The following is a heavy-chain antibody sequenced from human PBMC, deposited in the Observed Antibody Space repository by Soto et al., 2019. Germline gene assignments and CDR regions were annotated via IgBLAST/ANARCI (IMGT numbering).Heavy chain of an antibody. CDR3: ARSRNLDV. Sequence: QVQVQQWGAGLLKPSETLSLTCAVYGGSFSENHWSWIRQPPGKGLEWIGEIQNTGGTNYSPSLKSRVTISVDRSTNQLSLSLTSVSAADTAVYYCARSRNLDVWGKGTTVIVSS. J-gene: IGHJ6*04. CDR1: GGSFSENH. V-gene: IGHV4-34*01. CDR2: IQNTGGT. D-gene: IGHD1-1*01.